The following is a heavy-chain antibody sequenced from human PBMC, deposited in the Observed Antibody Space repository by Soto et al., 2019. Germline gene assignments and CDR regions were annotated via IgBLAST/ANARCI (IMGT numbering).Heavy chain of an antibody. J-gene: IGHJ6*02. CDR2: ISSSSSTI. D-gene: IGHD6-13*01. CDR3: ARRDWGWIIAAAGTGYYYGMDV. Sequence: GGSLRLSCAASGFTFSSYSMNWVRQAPGKGLEWVSYISSSSSTIYYADSVKGRFTISRDNAKNSLYLQMNSLRAEDTAVYYCARRDWGWIIAAAGTGYYYGMDVWGQGTTVTVSS. V-gene: IGHV3-48*01. CDR1: GFTFSSYS.